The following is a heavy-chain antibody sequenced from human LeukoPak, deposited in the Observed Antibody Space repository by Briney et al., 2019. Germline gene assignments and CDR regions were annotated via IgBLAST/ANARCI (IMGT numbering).Heavy chain of an antibody. J-gene: IGHJ6*02. D-gene: IGHD3-10*01. V-gene: IGHV4-59*01. CDR2: IYYSGST. CDR3: ARYRMVRGVIGMDV. CDR1: GGSISSYY. Sequence: SETLSLTCTVSGGSISSYYWGWIRQPPGKGLEWIGYIYYSGSTNYNPSLKSRVTISVDTSKNQFSLKLSSVTAADTAVYYCARYRMVRGVIGMDVWGQGTTVTVSS.